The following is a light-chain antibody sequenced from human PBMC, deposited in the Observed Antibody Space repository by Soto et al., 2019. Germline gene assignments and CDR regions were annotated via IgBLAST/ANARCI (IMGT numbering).Light chain of an antibody. CDR2: EVS. CDR1: SSDVGGYNY. J-gene: IGLJ1*01. CDR3: SSYAGSNAYV. Sequence: QSVLTQPPSASGSPGQSVTISCTGTSSDVGGYNYVSWYQQHPGEAPKLMIYEVSKRPSGVPDRFSGSKSGNTASLTVSGLQAEDEADYYCSSYAGSNAYVFGTGTKVTV. V-gene: IGLV2-8*01.